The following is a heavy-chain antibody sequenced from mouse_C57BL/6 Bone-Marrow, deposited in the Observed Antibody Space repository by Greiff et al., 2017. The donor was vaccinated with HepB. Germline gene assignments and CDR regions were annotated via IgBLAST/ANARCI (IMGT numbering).Heavy chain of an antibody. V-gene: IGHV5-4*03. CDR3: AHNWDFDY. CDR2: ISDGGSYT. J-gene: IGHJ2*01. D-gene: IGHD4-1*01. CDR1: GFTFSSYA. Sequence: DVMLVESGGGLVKPGGSLKLSCAASGFTFSSYAMSWVRQTPEKRLEWVATISDGGSYTYYPDNVKGRFTISRDNAKNNLYLQMSHLKSEDTAMYYCAHNWDFDYWGQGTTLTVSS.